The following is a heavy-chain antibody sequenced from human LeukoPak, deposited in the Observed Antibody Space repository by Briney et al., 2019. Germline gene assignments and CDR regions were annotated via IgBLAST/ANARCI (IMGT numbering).Heavy chain of an antibody. CDR2: VSPHNGDT. Sequence: ASVKVSCKASGYTFTDYNINRVRQAPGRGLEYVGYVSPHNGDTGYAQTFQGRVTMTRDMSINTAYMELSSLRSEDTAVYYCLRHYYEYVAFDMWGQWTMVIVSS. J-gene: IGHJ3*02. CDR1: GYTFTDYN. D-gene: IGHD3-22*01. V-gene: IGHV1-8*01. CDR3: LRHYYEYVAFDM.